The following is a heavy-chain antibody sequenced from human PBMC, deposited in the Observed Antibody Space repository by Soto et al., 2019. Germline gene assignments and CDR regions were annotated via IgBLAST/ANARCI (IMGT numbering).Heavy chain of an antibody. Sequence: SETLSLTCAVYGGSFSGYYWSWIRQPPGKGLEWIGEINHSGSTNYNPSLKSRVTISVDTSKNQFSLKLSSVTAADTAVYYCARRTRRNNRNTGPVGIWFDPWGQGTLVTVSS. CDR1: GGSFSGYY. J-gene: IGHJ5*02. V-gene: IGHV4-34*01. D-gene: IGHD1-1*01. CDR3: ARRTRRNNRNTGPVGIWFDP. CDR2: INHSGST.